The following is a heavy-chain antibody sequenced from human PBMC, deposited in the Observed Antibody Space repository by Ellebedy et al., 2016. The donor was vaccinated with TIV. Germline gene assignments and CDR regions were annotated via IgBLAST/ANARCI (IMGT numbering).Heavy chain of an antibody. J-gene: IGHJ6*02. CDR2: INHSGST. Sequence: SETLSLXXAVYGGSFSGYYWSWIRQPPGKGLEWIGEINHSGSTNYNPSLKSRVTISVDTSKNQFSLKLSSVTAADTAVYYCARGVNYYGMDVWGQGTTVTVSS. V-gene: IGHV4-34*01. CDR1: GGSFSGYY. CDR3: ARGVNYYGMDV. D-gene: IGHD2-21*01.